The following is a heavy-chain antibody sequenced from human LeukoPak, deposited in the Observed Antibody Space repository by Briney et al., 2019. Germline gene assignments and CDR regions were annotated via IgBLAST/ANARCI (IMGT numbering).Heavy chain of an antibody. D-gene: IGHD1-1*01. J-gene: IGHJ4*02. CDR1: GFTFSRNS. V-gene: IGHV3-33*01. CDR3: ARDANGYYFDY. CDR2: IWYDGNNK. Sequence: GGSLRLSCAASGFTFSRNSMHLVRQAPGKGLEWVALIWYDGNNKYYADSVKGRFTISRDNSKNTLYLQMNSLRAEDTAVYYCARDANGYYFDYWGQGTLVTVSS.